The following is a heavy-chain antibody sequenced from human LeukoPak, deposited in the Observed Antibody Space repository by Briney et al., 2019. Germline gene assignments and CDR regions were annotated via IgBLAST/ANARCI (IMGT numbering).Heavy chain of an antibody. CDR1: GSSFTSYW. D-gene: IGHD2-21*01. J-gene: IGHJ4*02. V-gene: IGHV5-51*01. CDR3: ARRSYCGGDCYSDY. Sequence: GESLKISCQGSGSSFTSYWIGWVRQMPGKGLEWMGIIYPGDSDTRYSPSFQGQVTISADKSINTAYLHWSSLKASDTAMYYCARRSYCGGDCYSDYWGQGTLVIVSS. CDR2: IYPGDSDT.